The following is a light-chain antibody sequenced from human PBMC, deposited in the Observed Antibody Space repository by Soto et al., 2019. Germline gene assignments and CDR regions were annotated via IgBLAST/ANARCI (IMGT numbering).Light chain of an antibody. CDR2: AAS. CDR1: QSISSY. J-gene: IGKJ1*01. CDR3: QQTYSTPT. V-gene: IGKV1-39*01. Sequence: DIQMTQSPSSLSASVGDRVTITCRASQSISSYLNWYQQKPGKAPKLLMYAASSLQSGVPSRFSGSGSGTDFTLTISSLQPVDFATYYCQQTYSTPTFGQGTKVEIK.